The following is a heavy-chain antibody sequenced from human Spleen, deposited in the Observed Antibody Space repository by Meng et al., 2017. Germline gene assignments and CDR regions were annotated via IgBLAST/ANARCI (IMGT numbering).Heavy chain of an antibody. Sequence: GGSLRLSCVASGGIFRNLWMTWVRQAPGKGLEWIGRMKSNVDGGTVDYAAAVKGRFFISRDDSENTFYLQMNSLKTEDTAVYYCSGHVDYWGQGTLVTVSS. J-gene: IGHJ4*02. V-gene: IGHV3-15*01. CDR1: GGIFRNLW. CDR2: MKSNVDGGTV. CDR3: SGHVDY.